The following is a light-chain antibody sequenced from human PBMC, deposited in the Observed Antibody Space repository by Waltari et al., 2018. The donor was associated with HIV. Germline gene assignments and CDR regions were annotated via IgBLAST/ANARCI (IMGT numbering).Light chain of an antibody. J-gene: IGLJ2*01. CDR2: ENN. CDR3: ATWDRSLSRVI. Sequence: QSVLTQPPSVSAAPRQKVTISCSGTSSNIGNNFVSWYQPLPGTAPKLLIYENNKRPPGIPDRFSGSKSGTSATLGITGRQTGDEADYFCATWDRSLSRVIFGGGTRLTVL. CDR1: SSNIGNNF. V-gene: IGLV1-51*01.